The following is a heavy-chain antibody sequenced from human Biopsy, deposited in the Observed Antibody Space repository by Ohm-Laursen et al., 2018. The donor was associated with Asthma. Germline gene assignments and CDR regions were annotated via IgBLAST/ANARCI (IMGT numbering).Heavy chain of an antibody. CDR2: VHPTGST. J-gene: IGHJ4*02. V-gene: IGHV4-59*01. CDR1: PGSINDYY. CDR3: VRATSTWSQSGPHYFDH. D-gene: IGHD6-13*01. Sequence: GTLSLTCTVSPGSINDYYWNWIRQFPGKGLEWIGYVHPTGSTRFNPSLKSRLTISVDTSVDQVSLKLTSVTAADTAVYYCVRATSTWSQSGPHYFDHWGQGTLVTVSS.